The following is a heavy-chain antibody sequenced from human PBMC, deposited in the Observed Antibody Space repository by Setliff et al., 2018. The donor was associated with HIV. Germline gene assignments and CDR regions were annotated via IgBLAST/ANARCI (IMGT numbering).Heavy chain of an antibody. CDR1: GGSISSYY. CDR2: IYSTGDT. V-gene: IGHV4-4*07. J-gene: IGHJ4*02. CDR3: ARVRLTMIMMVDYFDQ. Sequence: TLSLTCTVSGGSISSYYWSWIRQPPGKGLEWVGHIYSTGDTNYNPSLKSRVTLSADTSKNQLSLSLTSVTAADTAVYYCARVRLTMIMMVDYFDQWGQGTLVTVSS. D-gene: IGHD3-22*01.